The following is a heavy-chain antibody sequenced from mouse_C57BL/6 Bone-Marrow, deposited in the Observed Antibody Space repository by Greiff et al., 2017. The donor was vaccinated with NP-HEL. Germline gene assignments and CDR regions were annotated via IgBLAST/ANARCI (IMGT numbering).Heavy chain of an antibody. CDR3: ARGLEPYAMDY. D-gene: IGHD4-1*01. CDR2: IYPSDSET. V-gene: IGHV1-61*01. J-gene: IGHJ4*01. Sequence: QVQLQQPGAELVRPGSSVKLSCKASGYTFTSYWMDWVKQRPGQGLEWIGNIYPSDSETHYNQKFKDKATLTVDKSSSTAYMQLSSLTSEDSAVYYCARGLEPYAMDYWGQGTSVTVAS. CDR1: GYTFTSYW.